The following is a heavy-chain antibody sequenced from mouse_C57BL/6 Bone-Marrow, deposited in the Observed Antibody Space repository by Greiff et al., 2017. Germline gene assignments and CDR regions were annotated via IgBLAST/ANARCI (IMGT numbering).Heavy chain of an antibody. CDR2: IHPNSGST. CDR1: GYTFTSYW. CDR3: ARDDYNAMDY. J-gene: IGHJ4*01. Sequence: VQLQQPGAELVKPGASVKLSCKASGYTFTSYWMHWVKQRPGQGPEWIGMIHPNSGSTNYNEKFKSKATLTVDKSSSTAYMQLSSLTSEDSAVYYCARDDYNAMDYWGQGTSVTVSS. V-gene: IGHV1-64*01.